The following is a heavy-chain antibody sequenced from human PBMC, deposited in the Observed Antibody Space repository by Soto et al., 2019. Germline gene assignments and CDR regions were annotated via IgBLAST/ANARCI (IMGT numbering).Heavy chain of an antibody. CDR2: IYYTGSI. D-gene: IGHD6-19*01. CDR3: ARSLKVLSGCFNP. Sequence: ASETLSLTCTVSGVSVSSVSYYWSWIRQSPGKGLEWLGYIYYTGSIKYNPSFSSWVTMSVDTSKNQFSLKLISVTAADTAVYFCARSLKVLSGCFNPWGQGTLVTVSS. V-gene: IGHV4-61*01. J-gene: IGHJ5*02. CDR1: GVSVSSVSYY.